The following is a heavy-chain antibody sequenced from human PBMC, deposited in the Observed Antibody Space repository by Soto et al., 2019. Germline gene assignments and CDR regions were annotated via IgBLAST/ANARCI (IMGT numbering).Heavy chain of an antibody. J-gene: IGHJ3*02. Sequence: GRCLRLSCAASGFTVSGKKYLAWVRQAPRKGLEWVSALYDVAGTFYADSVEGRFTTAGDSSRTIVYLQMNSLRPDDTAVYYCATWHLREHDYDIWAQGTAVTVSS. CDR3: ATWHLREHDYDI. V-gene: IGHV3-53*01. D-gene: IGHD4-17*01. CDR2: LYDVAGT. CDR1: GFTVSGKKY.